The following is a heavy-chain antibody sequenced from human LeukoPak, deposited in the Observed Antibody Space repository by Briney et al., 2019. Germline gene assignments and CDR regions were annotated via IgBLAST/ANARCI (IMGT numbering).Heavy chain of an antibody. J-gene: IGHJ4*02. D-gene: IGHD6-19*01. CDR3: AKNSGGQWLVHHYFDC. V-gene: IGHV3-33*06. CDR1: GFTFSSYV. Sequence: PGGSLRLSCAASGFTFSSYVMHWVRQAPGKGLEWVAVIWHDGSNKYYADSVKGRFTLSRDNSKNTLYLQMNSLRAEDTAVYYCAKNSGGQWLVHHYFDCWGQGTLVTVSS. CDR2: IWHDGSNK.